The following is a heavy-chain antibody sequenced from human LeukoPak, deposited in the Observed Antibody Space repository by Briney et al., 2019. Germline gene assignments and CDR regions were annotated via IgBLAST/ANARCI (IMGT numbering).Heavy chain of an antibody. V-gene: IGHV3-30*02. CDR3: AKDRGEVAAGGLWFDP. D-gene: IGHD2-15*01. CDR2: IWYGGSNK. Sequence: GGSLRLSCAASGFTFSSYGMHWVRQAPGKGLEWVAVIWYGGSNKYYADSVKGRFTISRDNSKNTLYLQMNSLRAEDTAVYYCAKDRGEVAAGGLWFDPWGQGTLVTVSS. J-gene: IGHJ5*02. CDR1: GFTFSSYG.